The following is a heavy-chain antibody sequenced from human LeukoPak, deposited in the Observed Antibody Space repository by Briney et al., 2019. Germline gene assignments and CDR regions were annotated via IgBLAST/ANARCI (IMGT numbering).Heavy chain of an antibody. D-gene: IGHD2/OR15-2a*01. V-gene: IGHV4-59*02. CDR3: ARGFYEPFDR. Sequence: PSETLSLTCTVSGASVSSSHWNWVRQPPGKGLEWIGNVDYNGGTKYNPSLKSRVTMSLGTSKNQFSLKLKFVTAADTALYYCARGFYEPFDRWGQGTLVTVSS. CDR2: VDYNGGT. J-gene: IGHJ4*02. CDR1: GASVSSSH.